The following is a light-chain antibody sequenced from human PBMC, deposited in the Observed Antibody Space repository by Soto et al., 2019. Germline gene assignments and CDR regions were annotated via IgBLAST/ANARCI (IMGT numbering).Light chain of an antibody. CDR3: QQYNNWPPTWT. CDR1: PSVSSN. Sequence: EIVMPQSPATLSVSPGERATLSRRASPSVSSNLAWYQQNTGQAPRLLIYGASTRATGIPARFSGSGSGTEFTLNISSLQSEDFAVYYCQQYNNWPPTWTFGQGTEVEI. J-gene: IGKJ1*01. CDR2: GAS. V-gene: IGKV3-15*01.